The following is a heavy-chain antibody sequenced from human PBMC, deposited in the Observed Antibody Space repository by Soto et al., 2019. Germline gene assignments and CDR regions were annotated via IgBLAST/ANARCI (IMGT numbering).Heavy chain of an antibody. CDR2: ISAYNGNT. V-gene: IGHV1-18*01. CDR1: GYTFTSYG. D-gene: IGHD4-17*01. Sequence: QVQLVQTGAEVKKPGASVKVSCKASGYTFTSYGISWVRQAPGQGLEWMGWISAYNGNTNYAQKFQGRVTMTTDTTTSTANMEIRSLRSVDTAVYYCARDEGGDYRYWGQGTLVTVSS. J-gene: IGHJ4*02. CDR3: ARDEGGDYRY.